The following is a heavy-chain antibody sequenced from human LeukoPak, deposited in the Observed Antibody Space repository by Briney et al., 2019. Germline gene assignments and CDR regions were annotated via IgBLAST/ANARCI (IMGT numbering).Heavy chain of an antibody. CDR1: GFTFSSYA. Sequence: GGSLRLSCAASGFTFSSYAMHWVRQAPGKGLEYVSAISSNGGSTYYANSVKGRFTISRDNSKNTLYLQMCSLRAEDMAVYYCARETTARRGLYYYYYMDVWGKGTTVTVSS. D-gene: IGHD6-6*01. V-gene: IGHV3-64*01. J-gene: IGHJ6*03. CDR3: ARETTARRGLYYYYYMDV. CDR2: ISSNGGST.